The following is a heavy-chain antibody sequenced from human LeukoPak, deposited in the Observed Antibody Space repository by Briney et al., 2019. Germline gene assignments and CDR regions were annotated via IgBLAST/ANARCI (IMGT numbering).Heavy chain of an antibody. CDR2: IWADGSNR. CDR1: GVTFITYG. D-gene: IGHD2-2*02. Sequence: PGGSLRLSCAASGVTFITYGMHWVRQAPGKGLDWVAFIWADGSNRYYADSVKGRFTISRDNAKNSLYLQMNSLRAEDTALYYCAKGVLGFYTNFDYWGQGTLVTVSS. V-gene: IGHV3-30*02. CDR3: AKGVLGFYTNFDY. J-gene: IGHJ4*02.